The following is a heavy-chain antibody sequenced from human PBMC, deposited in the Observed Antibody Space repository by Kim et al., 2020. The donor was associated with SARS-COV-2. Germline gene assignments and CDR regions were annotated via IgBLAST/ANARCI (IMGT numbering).Heavy chain of an antibody. J-gene: IGHJ4*02. CDR1: GYNFTSYA. Sequence: ASVKVSCKASGYNFTSYAMHWVRQAPGQRLEWMGWINAGNGNTKYSQKFQGRVTITRDTSASTAYMELSSLRSEDTAVYYCARGGGMLWFGELLFGFDYWGQGTLVTVSS. CDR3: ARGGGMLWFGELLFGFDY. D-gene: IGHD3-10*01. V-gene: IGHV1-3*01. CDR2: INAGNGNT.